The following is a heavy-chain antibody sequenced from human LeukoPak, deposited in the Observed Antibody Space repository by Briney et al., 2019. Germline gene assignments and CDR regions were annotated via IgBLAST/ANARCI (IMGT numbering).Heavy chain of an antibody. V-gene: IGHV1-2*06. CDR2: INPNSGGT. J-gene: IGHJ3*02. Sequence: ASVKVSCMASGYTFTGYYMHWVRQAPGQGLEWMGRINPNSGGTNYAQKFQGRVTMTRDTSISTAYMELSRLRSDDTAVYYCARDAPTYYYDSRGEGAFDIWGQGTMVTVSS. CDR1: GYTFTGYY. CDR3: ARDAPTYYYDSRGEGAFDI. D-gene: IGHD3-22*01.